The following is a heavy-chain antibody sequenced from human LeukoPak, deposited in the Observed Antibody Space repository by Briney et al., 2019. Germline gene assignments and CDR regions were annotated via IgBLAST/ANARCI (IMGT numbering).Heavy chain of an antibody. CDR3: ARRPYSNYVWFDP. CDR2: INHSGST. Sequence: SETLSLTCAVYGGSFSGYYWSWIRQPPGKGLGWIGEINHSGSTNYNPSLKSRVTISVDTSKNQFSLKLSSVTAADTAVYYCARRPYSNYVWFDPWGQGTLVTVSS. V-gene: IGHV4-34*01. J-gene: IGHJ5*02. D-gene: IGHD4-11*01. CDR1: GGSFSGYY.